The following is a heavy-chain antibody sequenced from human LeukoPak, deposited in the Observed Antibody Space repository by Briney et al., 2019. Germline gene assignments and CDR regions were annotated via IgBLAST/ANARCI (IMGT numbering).Heavy chain of an antibody. J-gene: IGHJ4*02. CDR2: ISGSGGST. D-gene: IGHD1-26*01. CDR1: GFTFSSYA. Sequence: GGSLRLSCAASGFTFSSYAMSWVRQAPGEGLEWVSAISGSGGSTYYADSVKGRFTISRDNSKNTLYLQMNSLRAEDTAVYYCAKARRELGGGYFDYWGQGTLVTVSS. V-gene: IGHV3-23*01. CDR3: AKARRELGGGYFDY.